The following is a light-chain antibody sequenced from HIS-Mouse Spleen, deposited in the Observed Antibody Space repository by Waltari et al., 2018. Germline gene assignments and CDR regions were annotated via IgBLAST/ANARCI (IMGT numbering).Light chain of an antibody. V-gene: IGKV4-1*01. J-gene: IGKJ2*01. CDR3: QQYYSTPYT. CDR2: WAS. Sequence: DIVIPQSPDYLSVSLGARATINCKSSQSVLYSSNNKNYLAWYQQKPGQPPKLLIYWASTRESGVPDRFSGSGSGTDFTLTISSLQAEDVAVYYCQQYYSTPYTFGQGTKLEIK. CDR1: QSVLYSSNNKNY.